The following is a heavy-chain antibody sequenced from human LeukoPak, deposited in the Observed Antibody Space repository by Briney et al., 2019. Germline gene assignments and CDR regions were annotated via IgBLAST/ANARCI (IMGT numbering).Heavy chain of an antibody. D-gene: IGHD3-16*01. Sequence: AGGSLRLSCAAFGFTFDDYAMHWVRQAPGKGLEWVSLISGDGGSTYYADSVKGRFTISRDNSKNSLYLQMNSLRTEDTALYYCAKIGLLLGDFDYWGQGTLVTVSS. J-gene: IGHJ4*02. CDR1: GFTFDDYA. CDR3: AKIGLLLGDFDY. CDR2: ISGDGGST. V-gene: IGHV3-43*02.